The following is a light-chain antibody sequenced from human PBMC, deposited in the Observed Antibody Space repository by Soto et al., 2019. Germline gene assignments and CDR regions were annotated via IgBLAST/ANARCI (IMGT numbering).Light chain of an antibody. Sequence: ETVLTQSPGTLSLSPGERAILSCRASQSVSSTYLAWYQQKPGQAPRLLIYGASSRATGIPDRFSGSGSGTDFTLTISRLEPEVFAVYYCHQYNNSLWTFGQGTKVEIK. CDR2: GAS. J-gene: IGKJ1*01. CDR3: HQYNNSLWT. V-gene: IGKV3-20*01. CDR1: QSVSSTY.